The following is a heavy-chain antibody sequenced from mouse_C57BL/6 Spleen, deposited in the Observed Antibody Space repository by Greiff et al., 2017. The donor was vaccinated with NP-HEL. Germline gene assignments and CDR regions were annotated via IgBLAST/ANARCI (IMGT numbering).Heavy chain of an antibody. CDR1: GFNIKDYY. CDR2: IDPEDGDT. J-gene: IGHJ3*01. V-gene: IGHV14-1*01. CDR3: TSPPYYYGPSWFDY. Sequence: VQLQQSGAELVRPGASVKLSCTASGFNIKDYYMHWVKQRPEQGLEWIGRIDPEDGDTEYAPKFQGKATMTADTSSNPAYRQLSLLTSEDTAVYYCTSPPYYYGPSWFDYWGQGTLVTVSS. D-gene: IGHD1-1*01.